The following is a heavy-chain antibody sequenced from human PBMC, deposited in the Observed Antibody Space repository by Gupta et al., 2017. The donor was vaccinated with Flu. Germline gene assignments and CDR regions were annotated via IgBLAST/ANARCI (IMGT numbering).Heavy chain of an antibody. CDR1: XXXXXDAW. V-gene: IGHV3-15*05. D-gene: IGHD2-2*01. CDR2: IKRHSDGGTS. Sequence: QVVESGXGLVKPGGSXXXXXRXXXXXXXDAWMSWVRQAPGKGLEFLALIKRHSDGGTSHYAESVEGRFTISREDSKDTAYLHMESLRIEDSARYFCTTGQLWGRGAQVTV. CDR3: TTGQL. J-gene: IGHJ2*01.